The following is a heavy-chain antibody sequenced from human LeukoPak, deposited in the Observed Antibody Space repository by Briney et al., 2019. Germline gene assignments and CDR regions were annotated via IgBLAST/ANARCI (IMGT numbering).Heavy chain of an antibody. V-gene: IGHV3-23*01. Sequence: GGSLRLSCAASGFTFSSYAMSWVRQAPGKGLEWVSAISGSGGSTYYADSVKGRFTISRDNSKNTLYLQMNSLRAEDTAVYYCARGADSSSWYWNWFDPWGQGTLVTVSS. CDR2: ISGSGGST. D-gene: IGHD6-13*01. CDR1: GFTFSSYA. CDR3: ARGADSSSWYWNWFDP. J-gene: IGHJ5*02.